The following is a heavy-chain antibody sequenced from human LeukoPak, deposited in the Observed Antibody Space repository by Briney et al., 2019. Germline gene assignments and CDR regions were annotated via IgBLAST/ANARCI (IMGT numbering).Heavy chain of an antibody. CDR3: ARGADDSSGYRLDY. J-gene: IGHJ4*02. V-gene: IGHV3-30-3*01. CDR2: ISYDGSNK. D-gene: IGHD3-22*01. Sequence: PGRSLRLSCAASGFTFSSYAMHWVRQAPGKGLEWVAVISYDGSNKYYADSVKGRFTISRDNSKNTLYLQMNSLRAEDTAVHYCARGADDSSGYRLDYWGQGTLVTVSS. CDR1: GFTFSSYA.